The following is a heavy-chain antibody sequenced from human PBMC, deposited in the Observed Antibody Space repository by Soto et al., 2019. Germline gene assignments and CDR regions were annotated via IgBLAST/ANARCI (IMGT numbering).Heavy chain of an antibody. J-gene: IGHJ3*02. CDR1: GGTFSSYT. Sequence: QVQLVQSGAEVKKPGSSVKVSCKASGGTFSSYTISWVRQAPGQGLEWMGRIIPILGIANYAQKFQGRVTITADKSTSTASMELSSLRSEDTAVYYCARGTTFQDDAFDIWGQGTMVTVSS. D-gene: IGHD3-16*01. V-gene: IGHV1-69*02. CDR2: IIPILGIA. CDR3: ARGTTFQDDAFDI.